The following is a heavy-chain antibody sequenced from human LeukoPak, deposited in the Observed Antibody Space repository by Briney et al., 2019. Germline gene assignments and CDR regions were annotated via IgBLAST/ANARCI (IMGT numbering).Heavy chain of an antibody. CDR3: PRGPLAANHARLRDY. J-gene: IGHJ4*02. CDR1: GYTFTGYY. Sequence: GASVKVSCKASGYTFTGYYMHWVRQGPGQGLEWMGRINPNSGGTNYAQKFQGRVTMTRDTSISTAYMELSRLRSDDTAVYYCPRGPLAANHARLRDYWGQGTLVTVSS. D-gene: IGHD2-15*01. CDR2: INPNSGGT. V-gene: IGHV1-2*06.